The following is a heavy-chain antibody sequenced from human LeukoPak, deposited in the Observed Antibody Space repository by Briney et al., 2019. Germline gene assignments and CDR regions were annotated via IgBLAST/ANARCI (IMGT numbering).Heavy chain of an antibody. J-gene: IGHJ5*02. V-gene: IGHV1-46*04. CDR2: LNPSGGST. CDR1: GYTFTSYY. D-gene: IGHD2-2*01. CDR3: ARARYCSSTSCQTPRKFDP. Sequence: ASVKVTCKASGYTFTSYYMHWVRQAPGQGLEWMGILNPSGGSTSYAQKMEGRVTMTRVTTTSTVYMELSSLRSEGTAVYYCARARYCSSTSCQTPRKFDPWGQGTLVTVSS.